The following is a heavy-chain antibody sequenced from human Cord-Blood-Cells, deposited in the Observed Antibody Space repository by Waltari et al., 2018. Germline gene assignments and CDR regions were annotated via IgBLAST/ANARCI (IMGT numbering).Heavy chain of an antibody. CDR2: IYTSGST. CDR1: GGSISSYY. Sequence: QVQLQESGPGLVKPSETLSLNCTVSGGSISSYYWSWIRQPAGKGLEWIGRIYTSGSTNYNPSHKSRVTMSVDTSRNQFSLKLSSVTAADTAVYYCARDGVVATTAFDIWGQGTMVTVSS. CDR3: ARDGVVATTAFDI. V-gene: IGHV4-4*07. D-gene: IGHD2-15*01. J-gene: IGHJ3*02.